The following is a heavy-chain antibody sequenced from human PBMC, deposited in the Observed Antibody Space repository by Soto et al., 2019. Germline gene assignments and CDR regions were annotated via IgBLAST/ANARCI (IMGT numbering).Heavy chain of an antibody. Sequence: QVQLVQSGAEVKEPGSSVKVSCKVSGDTFNKYTINWVRQAPGQGLEWMAGIIPIYGTANYALKFHDRIKVTADESTATAYMELNSLTSEDTAIYYCARDGHGYNYWYFDLWGRGTLITGSS. D-gene: IGHD5-12*01. V-gene: IGHV1-69*01. CDR1: GDTFNKYT. CDR3: ARDGHGYNYWYFDL. CDR2: IIPIYGTA. J-gene: IGHJ2*01.